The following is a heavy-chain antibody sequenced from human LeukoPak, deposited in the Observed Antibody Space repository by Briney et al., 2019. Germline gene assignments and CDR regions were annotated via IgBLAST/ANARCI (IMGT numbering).Heavy chain of an antibody. J-gene: IGHJ5*02. CDR3: ASLLPYDQ. CDR2: IYYTGSS. V-gene: IGHV4-39*07. Sequence: PSETLSLTCSVSGGSINRRSFFWGWVRQPPGKGLEWIGSIYYTGSSYYNPSLKSRVTMSVDTSTNQFFLKLNSVTAADTAVYYCASLLPYDQWDQGTLVTVSS. CDR1: GGSINRRSFF. D-gene: IGHD2-2*01.